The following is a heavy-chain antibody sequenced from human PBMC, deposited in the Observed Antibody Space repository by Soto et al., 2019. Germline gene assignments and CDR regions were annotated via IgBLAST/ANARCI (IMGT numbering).Heavy chain of an antibody. Sequence: ASVKVSCKASGYTFTRYYMHWVRQAPGQGLEWMGIINPSGGSTSYAQKFQGRVTMTRDTSTSTVYMELSSLRSEDKAVYYCARSYCSSTSCYKAWFDPWGQGTLVTVSS. CDR3: ARSYCSSTSCYKAWFDP. CDR2: INPSGGST. D-gene: IGHD2-2*02. V-gene: IGHV1-46*03. CDR1: GYTFTRYY. J-gene: IGHJ5*02.